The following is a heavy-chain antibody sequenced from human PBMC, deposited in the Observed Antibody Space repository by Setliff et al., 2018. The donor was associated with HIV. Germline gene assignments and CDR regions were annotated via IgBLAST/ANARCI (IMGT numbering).Heavy chain of an antibody. CDR3: ARGGSSSSKYYFDY. CDR1: GFTFDDYG. V-gene: IGHV3-20*04. CDR2: INWNGGST. J-gene: IGHJ4*02. D-gene: IGHD6-6*01. Sequence: GSLRLSCAASGFTFDDYGMSWVRQAPGKGLEWVSGINWNGGSTGYADSVKGRFTISRDNAKNSLYLQMNSLRAEDTALYYCARGGSSSSKYYFDYWGQGTLVTVSS.